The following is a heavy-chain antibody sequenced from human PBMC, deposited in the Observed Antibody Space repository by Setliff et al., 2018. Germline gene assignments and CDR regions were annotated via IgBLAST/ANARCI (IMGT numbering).Heavy chain of an antibody. J-gene: IGHJ4*02. CDR2: INHSGST. D-gene: IGHD1-1*01. Sequence: PSETLSLTCTVYGGSFSDYYWGWVRQPPGKGLEWIGEINHSGSTYYNPTLNSRVTMSVDTSKNQFSLMLTSVTAADTAVYYCARQRRIWNDLDYFDYWGQGTLVTVSS. CDR1: GGSFSDYY. CDR3: ARQRRIWNDLDYFDY. V-gene: IGHV4-34*10.